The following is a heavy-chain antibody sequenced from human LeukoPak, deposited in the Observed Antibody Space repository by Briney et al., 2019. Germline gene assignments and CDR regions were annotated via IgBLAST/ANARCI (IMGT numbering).Heavy chain of an antibody. CDR1: GHTLTGLA. D-gene: IGHD3-16*01. CDR2: SDPENGET. J-gene: IGHJ3*02. V-gene: IGHV1-24*01. Sequence: GASVKVSCKVSGHTLTGLAMHWVRQGTGKGLEWMGGSDPENGETIYAQKFKGRVTMTEDTATDTVYMELRSLRSEDTAVYYCAYRPPGDESFDIWGQGTLVTVSS. CDR3: AYRPPGDESFDI.